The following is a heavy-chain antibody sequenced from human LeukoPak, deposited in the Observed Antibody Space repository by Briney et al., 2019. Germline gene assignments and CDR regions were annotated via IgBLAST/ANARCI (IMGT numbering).Heavy chain of an antibody. J-gene: IGHJ4*02. CDR2: TKNRANSYTT. Sequence: GGSLRLSCATSGFTFNDHYLGWVRQAPGKGLEWVGRTKNRANSYTTEYAASVNGRFTISRDDSENSLRLQMNSLKTEDTTIYYCVASIVSPSNYWGQGTLVTVSS. CDR3: VASIVSPSNY. CDR1: GFTFNDHY. D-gene: IGHD2-15*01. V-gene: IGHV3-72*01.